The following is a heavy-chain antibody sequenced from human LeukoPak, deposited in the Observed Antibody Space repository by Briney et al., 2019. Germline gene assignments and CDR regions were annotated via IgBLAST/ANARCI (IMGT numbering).Heavy chain of an antibody. CDR2: ISAYNGNT. CDR1: GYTFTSYG. V-gene: IGHV1-18*01. D-gene: IGHD3-10*01. J-gene: IGHJ5*02. Sequence: ASVRVSCKASGYTFTSYGISWVRQAPGQGLEWMGWISAYNGNTNYAQKFQGRVTMTTDTSTSTAYMELRTLRSDDTAVYYCATANPSYYYGSGRPEEADPWGQGTLVTVSS. CDR3: ATANPSYYYGSGRPEEADP.